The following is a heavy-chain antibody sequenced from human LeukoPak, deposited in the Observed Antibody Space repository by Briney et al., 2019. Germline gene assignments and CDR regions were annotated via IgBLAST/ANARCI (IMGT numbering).Heavy chain of an antibody. CDR3: ARRGPAGSSSSGMDV. CDR2: TYYRSKWYN. V-gene: IGHV6-1*01. D-gene: IGHD6-6*01. Sequence: SQTLSLTYAISGDSVSSNSAAWNWITQSPSRGLEWLGSTYYRSKWYNDYAGSVKSRITINPDTSKNQFSLQLNSVTPEDTAVYYCARRGPAGSSSSGMDVWGQGSTVSVSS. J-gene: IGHJ6*02. CDR1: GDSVSSNSAA.